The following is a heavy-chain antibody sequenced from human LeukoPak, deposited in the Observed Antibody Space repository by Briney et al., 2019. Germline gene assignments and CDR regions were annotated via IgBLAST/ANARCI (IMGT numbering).Heavy chain of an antibody. CDR3: ARDQIAAPDHFDY. CDR1: GYTFTGYY. D-gene: IGHD6-6*01. Sequence: GASVKVSCKSSGYTFTGYYMHWVRQAPGQGLEWMGWINPNNGDTKFAQNFHGRVTLTRDMSITTAYMEINRLRSDDTAVYYCARDQIAAPDHFDYWGQGTVVIVST. CDR2: INPNNGDT. V-gene: IGHV1-2*02. J-gene: IGHJ4*02.